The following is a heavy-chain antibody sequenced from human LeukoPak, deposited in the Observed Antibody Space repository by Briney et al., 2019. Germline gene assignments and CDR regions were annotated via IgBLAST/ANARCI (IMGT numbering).Heavy chain of an antibody. CDR2: INHSGST. J-gene: IGHJ4*02. CDR1: GGSFSGYY. CDR3: ARGIPYYDFWSGPIQAYYFDY. D-gene: IGHD3-3*01. Sequence: SETLSLTCAVYGGSFSGYYWSWIRQPPGKGLEWIGEINHSGSTNYHPSLKSRVTISVDTSKNQFSLKLSSVTAADTAVYYCARGIPYYDFWSGPIQAYYFDYWGQGTLVTVSS. V-gene: IGHV4-34*01.